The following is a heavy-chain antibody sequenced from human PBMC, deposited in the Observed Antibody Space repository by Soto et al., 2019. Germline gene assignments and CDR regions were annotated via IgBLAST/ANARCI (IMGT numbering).Heavy chain of an antibody. CDR1: GDSVSSNSAA. CDR2: TYYRSKWYN. J-gene: IGHJ5*02. D-gene: IGHD5-18*01. V-gene: IGHV6-1*01. Sequence: SQTLSLTCTISGDSVSSNSAAWNWIRQSPSRCLEWLARTYYRSKWYNDYAVSVKSRITINPDTSKNQFSLQLNLVTPEDTAVYYCARDSRVRGYSYGHVLNWFDPWGQGNLVTVS. CDR3: ARDSRVRGYSYGHVLNWFDP.